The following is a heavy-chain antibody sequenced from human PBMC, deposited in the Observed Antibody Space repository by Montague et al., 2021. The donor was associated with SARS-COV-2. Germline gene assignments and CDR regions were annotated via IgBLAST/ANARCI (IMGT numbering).Heavy chain of an antibody. CDR3: ARGSEYYYHPFDY. V-gene: IGHV4-4*07. J-gene: IGHJ4*01. Sequence: SETLSLTCTVSGASMGGYHWSWIRQPAGKALEWIGRIYSDGDTTXXPSXTRRLTMSVDTSERQFSLKMTSVSAADTAIYYRARGSEYYYHPFDYWGHGTLVTVSS. CDR2: IYSDGDT. CDR1: GASMGGYH. D-gene: IGHD2/OR15-2a*01.